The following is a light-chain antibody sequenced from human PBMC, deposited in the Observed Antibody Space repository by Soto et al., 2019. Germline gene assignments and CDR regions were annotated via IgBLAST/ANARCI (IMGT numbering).Light chain of an antibody. Sequence: EMVLTQSPGTLSLSPGDRATLSCRASQSVSNDYLAWYQQKPGQTPRLLVYGASSRATGIPDRFSGSGSGTDFTLTISRLEPEDFAVYYCQQHGSSPITFGQGTRLEIK. V-gene: IGKV3-20*01. CDR3: QQHGSSPIT. CDR1: QSVSNDY. CDR2: GAS. J-gene: IGKJ5*01.